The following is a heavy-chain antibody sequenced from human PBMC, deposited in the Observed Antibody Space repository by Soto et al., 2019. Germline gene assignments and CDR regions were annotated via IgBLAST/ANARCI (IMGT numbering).Heavy chain of an antibody. D-gene: IGHD3-16*01. CDR1: GFTFSTYW. CDR3: VCGGTFFVY. CDR2: LDQDGSER. V-gene: IGHV3-7*01. J-gene: IGHJ4*02. Sequence: EVQLVESGGGLVQPGGSLRLSCAASGFTFSTYWMTWVRRPPGKGLEWVANLDQDGSERYYVDSVRGRFTISRDNAKNSLYLQLNSLRAEDTAVYYCVCGGTFFVYWGQGPLVTVSP.